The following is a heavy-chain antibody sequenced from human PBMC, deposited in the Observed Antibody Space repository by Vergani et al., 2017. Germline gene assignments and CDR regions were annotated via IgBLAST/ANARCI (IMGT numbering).Heavy chain of an antibody. J-gene: IGHJ4*02. CDR3: ATATRDFWSGYFGL. D-gene: IGHD3-3*01. Sequence: QVQLVQSGAEVKKPGSSVKVSCKASGGTFSSYTISWVRQAPGKGLEWMGGFDPEDGETIYAQKFKGRVTMTEDTSTDTAYMELSSLRSEDTAVYYCATATRDFWSGYFGLWGQGTLVTVSS. CDR2: FDPEDGET. V-gene: IGHV1-24*01. CDR1: GGTFSSYT.